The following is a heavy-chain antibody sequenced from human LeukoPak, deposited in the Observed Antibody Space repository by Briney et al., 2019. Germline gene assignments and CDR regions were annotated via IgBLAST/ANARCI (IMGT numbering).Heavy chain of an antibody. V-gene: IGHV4-59*01. Sequence: PSETLSLTCTVSGGSFSSYYWSWIRQPPGKGLEWIGYIYYSGSTNYNPSLKSRVTISVDTSKNQFSLKLSSVTAADTAVYYCASTAPKGSTRGSYYYYYMDVWSKGTTVTVSS. D-gene: IGHD2-2*01. CDR1: GGSFSSYY. J-gene: IGHJ6*03. CDR2: IYYSGST. CDR3: ASTAPKGSTRGSYYYYYMDV.